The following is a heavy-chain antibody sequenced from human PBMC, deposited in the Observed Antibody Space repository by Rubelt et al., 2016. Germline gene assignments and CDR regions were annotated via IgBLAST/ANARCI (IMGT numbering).Heavy chain of an antibody. D-gene: IGHD4-17*01. V-gene: IGHV3-30*01. J-gene: IGHJ4*02. CDR3: AREDYGAGPGFDY. Sequence: YADSVKGRFTISRDNSKNTLYLQMNSLRAVDTAVYYCAREDYGAGPGFDYWGQGTLVTVSS.